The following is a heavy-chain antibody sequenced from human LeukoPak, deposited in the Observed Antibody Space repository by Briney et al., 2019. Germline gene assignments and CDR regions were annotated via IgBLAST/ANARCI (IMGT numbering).Heavy chain of an antibody. CDR1: GFTFSSYG. D-gene: IGHD5-12*01. CDR2: ISYDGSNK. CDR3: AKGPGARGHFNWFDP. V-gene: IGHV3-30*18. J-gene: IGHJ5*02. Sequence: PGGSLRLSCAASGFTFSSYGMHWVRQAPGKGLEWVAVISYDGSNKYYADSVKGRFTISRGNAKNSLYLQMNGLRGEDTAVYYCAKGPGARGHFNWFDPWGQGTLVTVSS.